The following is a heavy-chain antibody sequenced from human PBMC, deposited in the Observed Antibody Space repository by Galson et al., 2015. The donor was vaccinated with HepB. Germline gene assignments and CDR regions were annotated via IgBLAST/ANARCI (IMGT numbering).Heavy chain of an antibody. CDR3: ARVGELLVDY. CDR1: TFIFSTYS. D-gene: IGHD1-26*01. CDR2: ISSSSTTI. J-gene: IGHJ4*02. V-gene: IGHV3-48*04. Sequence: SLRLSCAASTFIFSTYSMNWVRQAPGKGLEWVSYISSSSTTIYYADSVKGRFTISRDNAKNSLYLQMNSLRAEDTAVYYCARVGELLVDYWGQGTLVTVSS.